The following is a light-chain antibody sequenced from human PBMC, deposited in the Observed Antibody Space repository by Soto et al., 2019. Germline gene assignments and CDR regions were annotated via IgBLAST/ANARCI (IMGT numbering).Light chain of an antibody. Sequence: EIVMTQSPATLSVSPGESATLSCRASQSVSNNLTWYQQKPGQPPRLLIYGASTRATGVPGRFSGSGSGTEFTLTISSLQSEDFAVYYCQQAKSYPLTFGGGTKVEIK. J-gene: IGKJ4*01. CDR3: QQAKSYPLT. CDR2: GAS. CDR1: QSVSNN. V-gene: IGKV3-15*01.